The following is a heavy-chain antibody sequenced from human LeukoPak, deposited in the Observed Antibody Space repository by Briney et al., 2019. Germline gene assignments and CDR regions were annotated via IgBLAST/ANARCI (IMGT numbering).Heavy chain of an antibody. V-gene: IGHV3-23*01. CDR3: ARDRHYYDSSGYYMGCAFDI. J-gene: IGHJ3*02. CDR1: GFTFSSYA. Sequence: PGRSLRLSCAASGFTFSSYAMSWVRQAPGKGLEWVSAISGSGGSTYYADSVKGRFSISRDNSKNTLYLQMNSLRAEDTAVYYCARDRHYYDSSGYYMGCAFDIWGQGTMVTVSS. D-gene: IGHD3-22*01. CDR2: ISGSGGST.